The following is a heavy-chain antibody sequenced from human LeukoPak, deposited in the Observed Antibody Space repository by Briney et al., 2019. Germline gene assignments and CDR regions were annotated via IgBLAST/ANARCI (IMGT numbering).Heavy chain of an antibody. V-gene: IGHV4-59*01. D-gene: IGHD6-25*01. CDR3: ARSAANTNFDY. CDR1: GGSISSYY. Sequence: SETLSLTCTVSGGSISSYYWSWIRQPPGKGLEWIGYIYYRGSTNYNPSLKSRVTISVDTSKNQFSLKLSSVTAADTAVYYCARSAANTNFDYWGQGTLVTVSS. J-gene: IGHJ4*02. CDR2: IYYRGST.